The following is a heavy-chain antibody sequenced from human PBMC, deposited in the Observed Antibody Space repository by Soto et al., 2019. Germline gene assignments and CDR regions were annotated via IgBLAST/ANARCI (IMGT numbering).Heavy chain of an antibody. CDR3: AKSPNFYCSSPNCYKYYFDH. V-gene: IGHV3-30*18. D-gene: IGHD2-2*02. CDR2: ISYDGSEK. Sequence: HPGGSLRLSCAASGFTFNTYGIHWVRQAPGKGLEWVAVISYDGSEKYYVDSVKGRFTISKDNSKNTLYLQMNSLRPEDTAVYYCAKSPNFYCSSPNCYKYYFDHWGQGTRVTVSS. CDR1: GFTFNTYG. J-gene: IGHJ4*02.